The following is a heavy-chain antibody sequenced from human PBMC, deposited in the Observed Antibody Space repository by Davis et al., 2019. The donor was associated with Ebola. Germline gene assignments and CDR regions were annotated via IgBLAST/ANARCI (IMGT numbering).Heavy chain of an antibody. D-gene: IGHD4-17*01. CDR1: GFIFTNYW. V-gene: IGHV3-7*01. J-gene: IGHJ4*02. CDR3: AIHGDAGF. Sequence: GESLKISCAASGFIFTNYWMSWVRQAPGKELEWVANINQNGRSKDYVDSVKGRFTISRDNAKNSLYLQMNSLRVEDTATYYCAIHGDAGFGGQGTLATVS. CDR2: INQNGRSK.